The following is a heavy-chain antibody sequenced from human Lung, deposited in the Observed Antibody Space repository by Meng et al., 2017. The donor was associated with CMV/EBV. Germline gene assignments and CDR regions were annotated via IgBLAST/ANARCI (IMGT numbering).Heavy chain of an antibody. CDR2: FVNYVDT. Sequence: VPPLQSGPEVKKPGASGRVSCKASGYTFGSYGICWVRQAPGQGLEWMGWFVNYVDTYPAPKFQGRVTMTTDTHTNTAFMELRSLTSDDTAVYYCASGTPGRSYCDYWGQGTLVTVSS. V-gene: IGHV1-18*01. J-gene: IGHJ4*02. D-gene: IGHD2-15*01. CDR1: GYTFGSYG. CDR3: ASGTPGRSYCDY.